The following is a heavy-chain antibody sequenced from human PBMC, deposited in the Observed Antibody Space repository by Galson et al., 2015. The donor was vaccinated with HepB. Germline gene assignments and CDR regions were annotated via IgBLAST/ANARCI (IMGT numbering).Heavy chain of an antibody. J-gene: IGHJ4*02. V-gene: IGHV3-49*03. D-gene: IGHD5-18*01. CDR2: ISIKAYGGTT. CDR1: GFTFGDYA. CDR3: TGGRKQLN. Sequence: SLRLSCAASGFTFGDYAMSWFRQAPGKGLEWVGFISIKAYGGTTEYAASVKGRFTTSRDDSKSIAYLQMDSLKTEDTAVYYCTGGRKQLNWGQGTLVTVSS.